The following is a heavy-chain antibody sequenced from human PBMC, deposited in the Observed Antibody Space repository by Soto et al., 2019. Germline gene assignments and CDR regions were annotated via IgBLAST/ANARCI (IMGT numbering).Heavy chain of an antibody. CDR2: ISSSGSTI. D-gene: IGHD3-22*01. J-gene: IGHJ3*02. Sequence: GGSLRLSCAASGFTFSSYEMNWVRQAPGKGLEWVSYISSSGSTIYYADSVKGRFTISRDNAKNSLCLQMNSLRAEDTAVYYCARDLQGSSGYYSAFDIWGQGTMVTISS. CDR1: GFTFSSYE. V-gene: IGHV3-48*03. CDR3: ARDLQGSSGYYSAFDI.